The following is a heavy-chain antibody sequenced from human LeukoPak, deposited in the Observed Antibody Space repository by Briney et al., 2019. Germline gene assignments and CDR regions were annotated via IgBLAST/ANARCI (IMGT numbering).Heavy chain of an antibody. Sequence: KTSGTLSLTCAVSGGSISSSNWWSWVRQPPGKGLEWIGEIYHSESTNYNSPLKSRVTISVDKSKNQFSLKLSSVTAADTAVYYCARRAARGPYFDYWGQGTLVTVSS. J-gene: IGHJ4*02. CDR3: ARRAARGPYFDY. V-gene: IGHV4-4*02. CDR1: GGSISSSNW. D-gene: IGHD6-6*01. CDR2: IYHSEST.